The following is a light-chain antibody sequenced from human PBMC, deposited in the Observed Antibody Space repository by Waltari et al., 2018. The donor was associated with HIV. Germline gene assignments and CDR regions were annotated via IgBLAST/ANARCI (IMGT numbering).Light chain of an antibody. V-gene: IGKV3-11*01. CDR1: QSVSTY. CDR2: DAS. J-gene: IGKJ1*01. CDR3: QQYGSSPWT. Sequence: IVLTQSPATLSLSPGERATLSCRASQSVSTYLAWYQQKPGQAPRLLIYDASNRATGIPARFSGSGSGTDFTLTINSLEPEDFAVYYCQQYGSSPWTFGQGTKVEIK.